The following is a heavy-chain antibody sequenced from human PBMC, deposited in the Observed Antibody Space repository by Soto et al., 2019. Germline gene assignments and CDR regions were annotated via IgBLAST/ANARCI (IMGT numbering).Heavy chain of an antibody. Sequence: GESLKISCKGSGYSFTSYWIGWVRQMPGKGLEWMRIIYPGDSDTRYSPSFQGQVTISADKSISTAYLQWSSLKASDTAMYYWARSGRGVSDSSSRNPPYDAFDLWGQGTMFTV. J-gene: IGHJ3*01. D-gene: IGHD6-13*01. CDR1: GYSFTSYW. V-gene: IGHV5-51*01. CDR2: IYPGDSDT. CDR3: ARSGRGVSDSSSRNPPYDAFDL.